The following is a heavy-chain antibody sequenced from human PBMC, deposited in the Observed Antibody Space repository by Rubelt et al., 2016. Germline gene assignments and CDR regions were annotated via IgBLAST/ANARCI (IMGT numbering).Heavy chain of an antibody. CDR2: IYYSGST. D-gene: IGHD3-10*01. V-gene: IGHV4-59*01. CDR1: GGSISSYY. CDR3: ARIPPPLLWFGELFLNFDY. Sequence: QVQLQESGPGLVKPSETLSLTCTVSGGSISSYYWSWIRQPPGKGLEWIGYIYYSGSTTYNPSLKSRVTVSVATSKNQFSLKLSSVTAADTAVYYCARIPPPLLWFGELFLNFDYWGQGTLVTVSS. J-gene: IGHJ4*02.